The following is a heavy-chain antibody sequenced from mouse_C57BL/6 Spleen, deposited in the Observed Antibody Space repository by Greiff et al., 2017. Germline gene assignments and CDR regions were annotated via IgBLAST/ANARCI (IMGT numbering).Heavy chain of an antibody. V-gene: IGHV1-80*01. Sequence: VQLKESGAELVKPGASVKISCKASGYAFSSYWLNWVKQRPGKGLEWIGQIYPGDGDTNYNGKFKGKATLTADKSSSTAYMQLSSLTSEDSAVYFCARFYYDYDGWYFDVWGTGTTVTVSS. D-gene: IGHD2-4*01. CDR1: GYAFSSYW. CDR2: IYPGDGDT. CDR3: ARFYYDYDGWYFDV. J-gene: IGHJ1*03.